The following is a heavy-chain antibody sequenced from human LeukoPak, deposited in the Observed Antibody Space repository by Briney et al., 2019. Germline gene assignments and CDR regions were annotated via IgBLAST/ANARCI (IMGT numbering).Heavy chain of an antibody. CDR2: ISSASNTI. Sequence: GGSLRLSCAASGFTFSSYSMNWVRQAPGKGLEWVSYISSASNTIYYADSVKGRFTISRDNAKNSLYMQMNSLRAEDTAMYYCARDGWFGDYNWFDPWGQGTLVTVSS. J-gene: IGHJ5*02. V-gene: IGHV3-48*01. D-gene: IGHD3-10*01. CDR1: GFTFSSYS. CDR3: ARDGWFGDYNWFDP.